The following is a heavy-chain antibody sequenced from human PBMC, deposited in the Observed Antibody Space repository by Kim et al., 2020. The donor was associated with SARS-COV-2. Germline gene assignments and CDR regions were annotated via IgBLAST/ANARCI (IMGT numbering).Heavy chain of an antibody. CDR3: ATHHGRGRYFDWLRLRGWFDP. D-gene: IGHD3-9*01. Sequence: SETLSLTCTVSGGSISSSSYYWGWIRQPPGKGLEWIGSIYYSGSTYYNPSLKSRVTISVDTSKNQFSLKLSSVTAADTAVYYCATHHGRGRYFDWLRLRGWFDPWGQGTLVTVSS. J-gene: IGHJ5*02. V-gene: IGHV4-39*01. CDR1: GGSISSSSYY. CDR2: IYYSGST.